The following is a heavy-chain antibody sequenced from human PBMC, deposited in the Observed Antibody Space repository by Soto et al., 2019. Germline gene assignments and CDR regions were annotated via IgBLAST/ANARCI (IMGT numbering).Heavy chain of an antibody. D-gene: IGHD6-19*01. CDR2: IYYSGST. CDR3: ARDLAVAGTRWFDP. J-gene: IGHJ5*02. Sequence: SETLSLTCTVSGGSISSYYWSWIRQPPGKGLEWIGYIYYSGSTNYNPSLKSRVTISVDTSKNQFSLKLSSVTAADTAVYYCARDLAVAGTRWFDPWGQGTLVTVSS. CDR1: GGSISSYY. V-gene: IGHV4-59*01.